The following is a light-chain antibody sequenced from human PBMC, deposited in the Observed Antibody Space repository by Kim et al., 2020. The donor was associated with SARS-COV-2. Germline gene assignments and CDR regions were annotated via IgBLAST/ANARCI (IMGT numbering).Light chain of an antibody. V-gene: IGKV1-33*01. Sequence: DIQMTQSPSSLSASVGDRVTITCQASQDISNYLNWYQQKPGKAPKLLIYDASNLETGVPSRFSGSGSGTDFTFTISSLQPEDIATYYCQQYDNILGGTFGQGTRLEIK. CDR2: DAS. J-gene: IGKJ5*01. CDR1: QDISNY. CDR3: QQYDNILGGT.